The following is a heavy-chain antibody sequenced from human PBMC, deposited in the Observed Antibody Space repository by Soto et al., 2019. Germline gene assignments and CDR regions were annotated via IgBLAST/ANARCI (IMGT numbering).Heavy chain of an antibody. J-gene: IGHJ5*02. Sequence: QVQLQESGPGLVKPSQTLSLTCTVSGGSISSGGYYWSWIRQHPGKGLEWIGYIYYSGSTYYNPSLKSRVTISVDTSKNQFSLKRSSVTAADTAVYYCASQHCSGGSCPSTWFDPWGQGTLVTVSS. D-gene: IGHD2-15*01. CDR1: GGSISSGGYY. V-gene: IGHV4-31*03. CDR3: ASQHCSGGSCPSTWFDP. CDR2: IYYSGST.